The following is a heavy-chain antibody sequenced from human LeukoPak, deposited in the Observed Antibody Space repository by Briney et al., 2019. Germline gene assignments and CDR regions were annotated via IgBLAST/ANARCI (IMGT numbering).Heavy chain of an antibody. CDR1: GGSISSSSYF. CDR2: IYYSGST. CDR3: ARTQQLVPYFDY. D-gene: IGHD6-13*01. J-gene: IGHJ4*02. V-gene: IGHV4-39*07. Sequence: SETLSLTRTVSGGSISSSSYFWGWIRQPPGKGLEWIGSIYYSGSTYYNPSLKSRVTISVDTSKNQFSLKLSSVTAADTAVYYCARTQQLVPYFDYWGQGTLVTVSS.